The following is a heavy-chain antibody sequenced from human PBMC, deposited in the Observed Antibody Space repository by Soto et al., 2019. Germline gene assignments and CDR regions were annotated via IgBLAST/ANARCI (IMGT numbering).Heavy chain of an antibody. Sequence: GGSLRLSCAASGFTFSSYGMHWVRQAPGKGLEWVAVISYDGSNKYYADSGKGRFTISRDNSKNTLYLQMNSLRAEDTAGYYCAKDHTEWFGEFDYWGQGTLVTVSS. CDR2: ISYDGSNK. CDR1: GFTFSSYG. V-gene: IGHV3-30*18. D-gene: IGHD3-10*01. CDR3: AKDHTEWFGEFDY. J-gene: IGHJ4*02.